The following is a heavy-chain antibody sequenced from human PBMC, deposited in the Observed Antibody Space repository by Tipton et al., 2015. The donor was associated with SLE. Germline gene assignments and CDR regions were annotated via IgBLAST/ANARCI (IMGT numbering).Heavy chain of an antibody. CDR1: GDSISSGSYY. CDR3: ARADYAGNHHFYYYYLDV. J-gene: IGHJ6*03. Sequence: LRLSCTVSGDSISSGSYYWSWIRQPAGKALEWIGRIYTSGDINYNPSLKSRVTISVDKPKNQFSLKLSSVTAADTAVYFCARADYAGNHHFYYYYLDVWGTGTTVTVSS. CDR2: IYTSGDI. D-gene: IGHD4-23*01. V-gene: IGHV4-61*02.